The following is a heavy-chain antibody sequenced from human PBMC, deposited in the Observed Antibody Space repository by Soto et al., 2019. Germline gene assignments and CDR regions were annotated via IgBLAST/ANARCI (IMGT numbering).Heavy chain of an antibody. V-gene: IGHV3-21*01. CDR1: GFTFSRNT. J-gene: IGHJ6*02. D-gene: IGHD3-3*02. Sequence: EVQLVESGGGLVKPGGSLRLSCVTSGFTFSRNTMNWVRQAPGKGLEWVASITSSGSYVYYADSVKGRFSASRDNAKNSLSLQMDSLSPDDTAIYFCVKDEGIEAMDVWGQGTTVTVSS. CDR3: VKDEGIEAMDV. CDR2: ITSSGSYV.